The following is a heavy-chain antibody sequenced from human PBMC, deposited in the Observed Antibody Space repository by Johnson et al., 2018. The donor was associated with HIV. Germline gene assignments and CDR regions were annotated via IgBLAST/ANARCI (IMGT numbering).Heavy chain of an antibody. V-gene: IGHV3-7*02. D-gene: IGHD3-10*01. CDR3: ARVAVLWFRDTNAFDI. CDR1: GFTFSSYW. J-gene: IGHJ3*02. Sequence: VHLVESGGGLVQPGGSLRLSCAASGFTFSSYWMSWVRQAPGKGLEWVANIKQDGRDVHYVDSVKGRFTISRDNAKNSLCLQMNSLSAEDTAVYYCARVAVLWFRDTNAFDIWGQGTMVTVSS. CDR2: IKQDGRDV.